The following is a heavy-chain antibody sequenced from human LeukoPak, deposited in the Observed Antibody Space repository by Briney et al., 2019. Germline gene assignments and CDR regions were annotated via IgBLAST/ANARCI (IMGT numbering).Heavy chain of an antibody. CDR1: GGSINTNY. CDR2: IFYSGTT. J-gene: IGHJ4*02. D-gene: IGHD2-15*01. V-gene: IGHV4-59*01. Sequence: EPSETLSLTCTVSGGSINTNYWSWIRQPPGKELEWIGYIFYSGTTTYNPSLKSRVSISVDTSKNQFSLKLSSVTAADTAVYYCARWDFTRYCSGGSCYSSADFDYWGQGTLVTVSS. CDR3: ARWDFTRYCSGGSCYSSADFDY.